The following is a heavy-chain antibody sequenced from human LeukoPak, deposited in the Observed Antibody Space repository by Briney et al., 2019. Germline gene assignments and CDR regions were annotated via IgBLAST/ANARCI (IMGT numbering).Heavy chain of an antibody. D-gene: IGHD2-2*01. CDR3: ARDINPLYCSSTSCSLGN. CDR2: IIPIFGTA. Sequence: SVKVSCKASGGTFSSYAISWVRQAPGQGLEWMGGIIPIFGTANYAQRFQGRVTITTDESTSTAYMELSSLRSEDTAVYYCARDINPLYCSSTSCSLGNWGQGTLVTVSS. V-gene: IGHV1-69*05. J-gene: IGHJ4*02. CDR1: GGTFSSYA.